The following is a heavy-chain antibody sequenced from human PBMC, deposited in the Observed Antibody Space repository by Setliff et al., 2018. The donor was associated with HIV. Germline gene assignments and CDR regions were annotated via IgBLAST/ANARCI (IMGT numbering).Heavy chain of an antibody. CDR1: GYTFTSYG. CDR2: ISAYNGNT. J-gene: IGHJ3*02. CDR3: ARVRLIFTMIVVVSGAFDI. D-gene: IGHD3-22*01. Sequence: ASVKVSCKASGYTFTSYGISWVRQAPGQGLEWMGWISAYNGNTNYAQKLQGRVTMTTDTSTSTAYMELRSLRSDDTAVYYCARVRLIFTMIVVVSGAFDIWGQGTMVTVS. V-gene: IGHV1-18*01.